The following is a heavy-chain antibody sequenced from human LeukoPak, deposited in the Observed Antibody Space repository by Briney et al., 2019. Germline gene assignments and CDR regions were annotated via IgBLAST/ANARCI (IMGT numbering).Heavy chain of an antibody. CDR3: ARERFVYDFWSGYYETPADYYYYGTDV. V-gene: IGHV3-53*01. J-gene: IGHJ6*02. CDR1: GFTVSSNY. D-gene: IGHD3-3*01. Sequence: GGSLRLSCAASGFTVSSNYMSWVRQAPGKGLEWVSVIYSGGSTYYADSVKGRFTISRDNSKNTLYLQMNSLRAEDTAVYYCARERFVYDFWSGYYETPADYYYYGTDVWGQGTTVTVSS. CDR2: IYSGGST.